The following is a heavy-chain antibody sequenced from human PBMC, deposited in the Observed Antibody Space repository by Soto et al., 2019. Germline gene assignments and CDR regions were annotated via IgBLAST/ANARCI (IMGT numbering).Heavy chain of an antibody. CDR3: ARYIGAGSSWPYYYYYGMDV. CDR2: IYYSGST. D-gene: IGHD6-13*01. J-gene: IGHJ6*02. Sequence: SETLSLTCTVSGGSISSSSYYWGWIRQPPGKGLEWIGSIYYSGSTYYNPSLKSRVTISVDTSKNQFSLKLSSVTAADTAVYYCARYIGAGSSWPYYYYYGMDVWGQGTTVTVSS. CDR1: GGSISSSSYY. V-gene: IGHV4-39*01.